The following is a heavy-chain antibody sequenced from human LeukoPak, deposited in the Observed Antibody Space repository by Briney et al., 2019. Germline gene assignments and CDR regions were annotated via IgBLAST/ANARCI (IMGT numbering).Heavy chain of an antibody. CDR3: AKDLGSTPDAFDI. V-gene: IGHV3-23*01. CDR2: ISSSGGST. D-gene: IGHD6-25*01. J-gene: IGHJ3*02. Sequence: PGGSLRLSCAASGFTFSSYAMSWVRQAPGKGLEWVSAISSSGGSTYYADSVKGRFTISRDNSKNTLYLQMNSLRAEDTAVYYCAKDLGSTPDAFDIWGQGTMVTVSS. CDR1: GFTFSSYA.